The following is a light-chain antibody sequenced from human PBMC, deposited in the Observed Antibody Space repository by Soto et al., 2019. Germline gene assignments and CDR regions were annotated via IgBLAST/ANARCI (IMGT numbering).Light chain of an antibody. CDR1: QSVSSN. CDR2: GAS. V-gene: IGKV3-15*01. CDR3: QQYNNWPWT. J-gene: IGKJ1*01. Sequence: EIVMTQSPATLSVSPGERATLSCRASQSVSSNLACYQQKPGKAPRLLIYGASTRATGIPARFSGSGSGTEFTLTISSLQSEEFAVYYCQQYNNWPWTFGQGTKVYIK.